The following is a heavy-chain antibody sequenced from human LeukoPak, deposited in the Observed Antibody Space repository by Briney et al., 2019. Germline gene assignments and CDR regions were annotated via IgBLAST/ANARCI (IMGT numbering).Heavy chain of an antibody. CDR2: IYYSGST. CDR3: ASVRGYSSGWYASGFDP. CDR1: GGSISSSSYY. Sequence: PSETLSLTCTVPGGSISSSSYYWGWIRQPPGKGPEWIGSIYYSGSTNYNPSLKSRVTISLDTSKNQFSLKLTSVTAADTAVYYCASVRGYSSGWYASGFDPWGQGTLVTVSS. J-gene: IGHJ5*02. D-gene: IGHD6-19*01. V-gene: IGHV4-39*07.